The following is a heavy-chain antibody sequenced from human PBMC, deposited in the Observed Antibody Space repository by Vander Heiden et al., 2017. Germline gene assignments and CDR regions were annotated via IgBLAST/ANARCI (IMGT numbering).Heavy chain of an antibody. CDR2: ISWESSSM. V-gene: IGHV3-9*01. J-gene: IGHJ5*02. CDR1: GFQFDAYA. D-gene: IGHD3-10*01. Sequence: EVQLVESGGGLVQPGRSLRISCAASGFQFDAYAMHCVRQTPGKGLGWVLGISWESSSMVYADAVKGRFTISRDNAKDSLYLPMDSLRPEDTAFYFWIKDPFHPYPGSGRSWFDPVGQGMLVTGSS. CDR3: IKDPFHPYPGSGRSWFDP.